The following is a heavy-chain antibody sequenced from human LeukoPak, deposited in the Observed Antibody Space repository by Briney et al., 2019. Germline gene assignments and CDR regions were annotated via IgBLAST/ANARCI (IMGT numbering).Heavy chain of an antibody. J-gene: IGHJ6*02. CDR2: ISYDGSNK. V-gene: IGHV3-30-3*01. D-gene: IGHD2-2*01. CDR3: ARDFHRGYCSSTSCYGSSQGGHYYYYGMDV. CDR1: GFTFSSYA. Sequence: PRGSLRLSCAASGFTFSSYAMHWVRQAPGKGLEWVAVISYDGSNKYYADSVKGRFTISRDNSKNTLYLQMNSLRAEDTAVYYCARDFHRGYCSSTSCYGSSQGGHYYYYGMDVWGQGTTVTVSS.